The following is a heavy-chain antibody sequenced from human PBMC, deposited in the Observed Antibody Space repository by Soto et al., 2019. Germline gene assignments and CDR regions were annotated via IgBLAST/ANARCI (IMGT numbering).Heavy chain of an antibody. J-gene: IGHJ4*02. D-gene: IGHD3-10*01. CDR1: GGTFSSYT. V-gene: IGHV1-69*02. CDR3: ASSQRSSRGVIRHDY. CDR2: IIPILGIA. Sequence: QVQLVQSGAEVKKPGSSVKVSCKASGGTFSSYTISWVRQAPGQGLEWMGRIIPILGIANYAQKFQGRVTITADKSTSPAYMELSSLRSEDTAVYYCASSQRSSRGVIRHDYWGQGTLVTVSS.